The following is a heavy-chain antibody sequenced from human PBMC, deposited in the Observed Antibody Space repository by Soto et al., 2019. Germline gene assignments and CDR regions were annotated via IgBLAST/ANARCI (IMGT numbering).Heavy chain of an antibody. CDR1: GFTFSSYW. Sequence: PGGSLRLSCAASGFTFSSYWMHWVRQAPGKGLVWVSRISSDGSSTSYADSVKGRFTISRDNAKNTLYLQMNSLRAEDTAVYYCVRENYGDSYYYMDVWGKGTTVTVSS. D-gene: IGHD4-17*01. V-gene: IGHV3-74*01. CDR2: ISSDGSST. J-gene: IGHJ6*03. CDR3: VRENYGDSYYYMDV.